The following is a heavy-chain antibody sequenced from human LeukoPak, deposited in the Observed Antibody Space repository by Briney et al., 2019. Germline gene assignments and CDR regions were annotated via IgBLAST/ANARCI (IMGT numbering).Heavy chain of an antibody. CDR3: ARGPLIAAAGTW. CDR1: GFTFSSYA. V-gene: IGHV3-23*01. CDR2: ISGSGGST. Sequence: GGSLRLSCAASGFTFSSYAMHWVRQAPGKGLEWVSAISGSGGSTYYADSVKGRFTISRDNSKNTLYLQMNSLRAEDTAVYYCARGPLIAAAGTWWGQGTLVTVSS. D-gene: IGHD6-13*01. J-gene: IGHJ4*02.